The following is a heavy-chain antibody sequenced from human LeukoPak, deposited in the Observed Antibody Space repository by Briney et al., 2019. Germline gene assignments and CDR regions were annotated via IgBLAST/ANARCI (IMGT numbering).Heavy chain of an antibody. D-gene: IGHD3-10*01. CDR1: GFTFDDYA. J-gene: IGHJ4*02. Sequence: PGRSLRLSCAASGFTFDDYAMHWVRQAPGKGLEWVSGISWNSGSIGYADSVKGRFTISRDNAKNSLYLQMNSLRAEDTAVYYCASSTEIMVRGKARDYWGQGTLVTVSS. CDR3: ASSTEIMVRGKARDY. CDR2: ISWNSGSI. V-gene: IGHV3-9*01.